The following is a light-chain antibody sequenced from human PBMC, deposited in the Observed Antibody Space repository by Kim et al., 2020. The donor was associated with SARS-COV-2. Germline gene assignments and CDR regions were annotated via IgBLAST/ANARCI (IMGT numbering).Light chain of an antibody. V-gene: IGKV3-15*01. CDR1: QSVSSN. J-gene: IGKJ4*01. CDR2: GAS. CDR3: QQYYNWPPP. Sequence: EIVMTQSPATLSVSLGERVTLSCRASQSVSSNLAWYQQKPGQAPRLLIYGASTRATGIPARFSGSESGTEFTLTISSLQSEDSAVYYCQQYYNWPPPFGGGTKLEIK.